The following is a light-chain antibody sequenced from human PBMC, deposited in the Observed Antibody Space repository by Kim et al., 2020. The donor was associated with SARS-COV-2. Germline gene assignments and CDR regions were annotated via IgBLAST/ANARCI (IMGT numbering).Light chain of an antibody. CDR3: RTWDSRLTVVI. J-gene: IGLJ2*01. V-gene: IGLV1-51*01. Sequence: GQKVTIACSGCHSTIGNNYVSWYQHLPGTAPNLLIYDDNKRPSGIPDRFSGSKSGASAALGITGLQTGDEADYYCRTWDSRLTVVIFGGGTQLTVL. CDR2: DDN. CDR1: HSTIGNNY.